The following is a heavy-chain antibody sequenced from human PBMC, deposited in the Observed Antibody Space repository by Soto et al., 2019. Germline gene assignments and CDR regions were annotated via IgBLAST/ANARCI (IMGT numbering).Heavy chain of an antibody. D-gene: IGHD2-21*02. CDR3: ARGFRGGDAEGFDP. CDR2: INAGNGNT. CDR1: GYTFTSYA. J-gene: IGHJ5*02. V-gene: IGHV1-3*01. Sequence: QVQLVQSGAEVKKPGASVKVSCKASGYTFTSYAMHWVRQAPGQRLEWMGWINAGNGNTKYSQKFQGRVTITRGTSASTASMELSSLRSEDAAVYYCARGFRGGDAEGFDPWGQGTVVTVSS.